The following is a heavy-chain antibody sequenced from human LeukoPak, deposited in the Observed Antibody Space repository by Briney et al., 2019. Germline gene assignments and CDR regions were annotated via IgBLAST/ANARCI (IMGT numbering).Heavy chain of an antibody. CDR3: ARTMYYYDSSGYYG. Sequence: SVKVSCKASGGTFSSYAISWVRQAPGQGLEWMGRIIPILGIANYAQKFQGRVTITADKSTSTAYMELSSLRFEDTAVYYCARTMYYYDSSGYYGWGQGTLVTVSS. D-gene: IGHD3-22*01. J-gene: IGHJ4*02. V-gene: IGHV1-69*04. CDR2: IIPILGIA. CDR1: GGTFSSYA.